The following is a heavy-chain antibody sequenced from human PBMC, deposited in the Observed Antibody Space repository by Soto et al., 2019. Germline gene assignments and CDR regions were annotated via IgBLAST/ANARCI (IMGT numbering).Heavy chain of an antibody. D-gene: IGHD3-3*01. Sequence: PGESLKISCKGSGYSFTIHWIGWVRQMPGKGLEWMGIIYPGDSHTIYSPSFQGQVTISADKSISTAFLQWRSLKASDTAMYYCARQGXHDFWSGFPAPDYGMDVWGQGTTVTVSS. J-gene: IGHJ6*02. CDR2: IYPGDSHT. V-gene: IGHV5-51*01. CDR1: GYSFTIHW. CDR3: ARQGXHDFWSGFPAPDYGMDV.